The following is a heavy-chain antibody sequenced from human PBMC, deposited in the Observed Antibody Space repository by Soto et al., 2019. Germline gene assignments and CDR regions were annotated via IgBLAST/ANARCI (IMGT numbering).Heavy chain of an antibody. Sequence: HPGGSLRLSCAASGFTFSSYGMHWVRQAPGKGLEWVAVISYDGSNKYYADSVKGRFTISRDNSKNTLYLQMNSLRAEDTAVYYCAKNGGTKSFPDYWGQGTLVTVSS. CDR2: ISYDGSNK. J-gene: IGHJ4*02. CDR3: AKNGGTKSFPDY. V-gene: IGHV3-30*18. CDR1: GFTFSSYG. D-gene: IGHD1-1*01.